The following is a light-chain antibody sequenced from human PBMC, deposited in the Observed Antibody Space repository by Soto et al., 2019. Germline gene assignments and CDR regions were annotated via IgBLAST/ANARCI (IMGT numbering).Light chain of an antibody. J-gene: IGLJ2*01. Sequence: SYELTQPPSVSVAPGKTAKITCWGNNIGSKSVHWYQQKPGQAPVLVIYHDSARPSGIPERFSGSNSGNTATLTISRVEAGDEADYYCPVWDSSSDHVVFSGGTKLTVL. CDR1: NIGSKS. V-gene: IGLV3-21*04. CDR2: HDS. CDR3: PVWDSSSDHVV.